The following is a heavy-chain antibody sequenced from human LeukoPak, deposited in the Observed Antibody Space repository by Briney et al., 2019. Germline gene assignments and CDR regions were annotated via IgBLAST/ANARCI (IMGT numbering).Heavy chain of an antibody. J-gene: IGHJ4*02. CDR1: GGTFSSYA. CDR3: ARDPVYCSGGSCYPSGGFDY. V-gene: IGHV1-46*01. CDR2: IDPSAGST. Sequence: ASVKVSCKASGGTFSSYAISWVRQAPGQGLEWMGIIDPSAGSTNYTQKFQGRVTMTRDMSTSTVYMELSSLRSEDTAVYYCARDPVYCSGGSCYPSGGFDYWGQGTLVTVSS. D-gene: IGHD2-15*01.